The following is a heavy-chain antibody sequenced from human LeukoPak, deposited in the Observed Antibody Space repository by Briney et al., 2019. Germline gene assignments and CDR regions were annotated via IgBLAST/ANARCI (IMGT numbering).Heavy chain of an antibody. CDR3: ARSDYGVFVYYFDY. J-gene: IGHJ4*02. V-gene: IGHV4-59*01. CDR2: IYYSGST. Sequence: SETLSLTCTVSGGSISSYYWSLIRQPPGKGLEWIGYIYYSGSTNYNPSLKSRVTISVDTSKNQFSLKLSSVTAADTAVYYCARSDYGVFVYYFDYWGQGTLVTVSS. CDR1: GGSISSYY. D-gene: IGHD4-17*01.